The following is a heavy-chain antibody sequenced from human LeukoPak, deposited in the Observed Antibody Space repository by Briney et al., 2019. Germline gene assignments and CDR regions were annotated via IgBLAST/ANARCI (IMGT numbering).Heavy chain of an antibody. CDR1: GGSVSSSTYY. V-gene: IGHV4-39*01. J-gene: IGHJ4*02. CDR2: IYYTGSS. D-gene: IGHD3-9*01. Sequence: SSETLSLTCAVSGGSVSSSTYYWGWFRQPPGKGLEWIGNIYYTGSSYYNPSLKSRVTMSVDTSKNQFSLKMNSVTAADTAVYYCARLSKGRYFDYIFDFWGQGTLLTVSS. CDR3: ARLSKGRYFDYIFDF.